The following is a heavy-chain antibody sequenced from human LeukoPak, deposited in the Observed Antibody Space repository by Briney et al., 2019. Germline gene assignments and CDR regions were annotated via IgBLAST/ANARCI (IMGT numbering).Heavy chain of an antibody. J-gene: IGHJ4*02. V-gene: IGHV3-64*01. CDR2: ISSNGGST. D-gene: IGHD3-22*01. Sequence: PGGSLRLSCAASGFTFSSYAMHWVRQAPGKGLEYVSAISSNGGSTYYANSVKGRFTISRDNSKNTLYLQMGSLRAEDIAVYYCARGGYYDSSGYLDYWGQGTLVTVSS. CDR1: GFTFSSYA. CDR3: ARGGYYDSSGYLDY.